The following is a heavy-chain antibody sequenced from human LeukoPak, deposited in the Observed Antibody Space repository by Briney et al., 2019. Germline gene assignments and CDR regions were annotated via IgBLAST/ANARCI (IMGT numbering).Heavy chain of an antibody. J-gene: IGHJ3*02. CDR2: ISYSGST. Sequence: ASETLSLTCTVSGGSISPYYWSWLRQPPGKGLEWIGYISYSGSTKNNPSLKSRVTISVDTSKNQFPLKLTSVTAADTAVYYCAKGGAESFPDAFDIWGQGTMITVSS. V-gene: IGHV4-59*01. CDR3: AKGGAESFPDAFDI. D-gene: IGHD3-10*01. CDR1: GGSISPYY.